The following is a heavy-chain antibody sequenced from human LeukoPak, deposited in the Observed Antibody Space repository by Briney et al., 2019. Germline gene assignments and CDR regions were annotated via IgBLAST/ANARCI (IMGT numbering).Heavy chain of an antibody. CDR1: GGSISSSSYY. Sequence: SETLSLTCTVSGGSISSSSYYWGWIRQPPGKGLEWIGSIYYSGSIYYNPSLKSRVTISVDTSKNQFSLKLSSVTAADTAVYYCASYSSSWYYSGGFDPWGQGTLVTVSS. J-gene: IGHJ5*02. CDR3: ASYSSSWYYSGGFDP. V-gene: IGHV4-39*07. D-gene: IGHD6-13*01. CDR2: IYYSGSI.